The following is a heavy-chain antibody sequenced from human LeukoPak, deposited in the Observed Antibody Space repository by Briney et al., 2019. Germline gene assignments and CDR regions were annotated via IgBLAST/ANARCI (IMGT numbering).Heavy chain of an antibody. V-gene: IGHV4-59*01. D-gene: IGHD3-9*01. CDR1: GGSISSYY. Sequence: SETLSLTCTVSGGSISSYYWSWIRQSPGKGLEWIGYIYSSGSTNSNPSLKSRLTMSVDTSKKQFSLKLSSVTAADTAVYYCARAINFDWLLLDYWGQGTLVTVSS. J-gene: IGHJ4*02. CDR2: IYSSGST. CDR3: ARAINFDWLLLDY.